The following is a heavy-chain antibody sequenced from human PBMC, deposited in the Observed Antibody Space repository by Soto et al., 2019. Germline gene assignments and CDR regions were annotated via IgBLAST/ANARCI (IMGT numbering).Heavy chain of an antibody. J-gene: IGHJ4*02. CDR1: VTVSSNY. D-gene: IGHD6-19*01. Sequence: EVQLVESGGGLVQPGGSLRLSCAASVTVSSNYMTWVRQAPGKGLEWVSVIYSAGSTYYADSVKGRFTISRDNSRNTLYLQMNGLRVEDTAGYYCARDTVEVAGTDYWCQGTLVTVSS. CDR3: ARDTVEVAGTDY. CDR2: IYSAGST. V-gene: IGHV3-66*01.